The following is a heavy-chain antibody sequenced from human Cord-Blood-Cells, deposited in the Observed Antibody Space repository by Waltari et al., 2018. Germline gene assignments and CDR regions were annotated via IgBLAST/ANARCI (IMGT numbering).Heavy chain of an antibody. CDR3: ATRKPYCSSTSCYPPMVDY. D-gene: IGHD2-2*01. CDR1: GGSISSSSYY. CDR2: SYYSGSN. V-gene: IGHV4-39*07. Sequence: QLQLQESGPGLVKPSETLSLTCTVSGGSISSSSYYWGWIRQPPGKGLEWIGGSYYSGSNIYSPSLKCRVTISVDTSKNQFSLKLSSVPAADTAVYYCATRKPYCSSTSCYPPMVDYWGQGTLVTVSS. J-gene: IGHJ4*02.